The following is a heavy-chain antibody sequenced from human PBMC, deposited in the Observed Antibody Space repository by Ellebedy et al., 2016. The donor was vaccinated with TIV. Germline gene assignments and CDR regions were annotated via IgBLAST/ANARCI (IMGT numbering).Heavy chain of an antibody. V-gene: IGHV3-21*01. CDR3: AREVWGAVPGTGNWFHP. J-gene: IGHJ5*02. CDR1: GFSFRSYS. Sequence: GGSLRLSXAGSGFSFRSYSMNWVRQAPGKGLEWVSSISSTSSYIYYADSVKGRFTSSRDNAKNSLYLQMDSLRAEDTAVYYCAREVWGAVPGTGNWFHPWGQGTLVTVSS. CDR2: ISSTSSYI. D-gene: IGHD6-19*01.